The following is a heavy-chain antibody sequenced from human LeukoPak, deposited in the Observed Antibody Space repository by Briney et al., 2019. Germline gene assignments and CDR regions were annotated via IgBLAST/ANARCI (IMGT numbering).Heavy chain of an antibody. J-gene: IGHJ4*02. Sequence: SVKVSCKASGGTFSSYAISWVRQAPGQGLEWMGGIIPIFGTANYAQKFQGRVTITADKSTSTAYMELSSLRSEDTAVYYCARGYYDFWSGPLGYWGQGTLVTVSS. CDR2: IIPIFGTA. CDR3: ARGYYDFWSGPLGY. V-gene: IGHV1-69*06. D-gene: IGHD3-3*01. CDR1: GGTFSSYA.